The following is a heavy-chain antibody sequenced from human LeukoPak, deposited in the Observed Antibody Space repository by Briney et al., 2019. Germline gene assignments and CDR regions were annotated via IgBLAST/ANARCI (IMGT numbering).Heavy chain of an antibody. Sequence: GGSLRLSCAASGFTFSGSAMHWVRQAPGKGLEWVGRIRSKANGYTTAYGASVKGRFTISRDDLKRTTYVQMKSLKIEDTAVYYCTRLAGGDAFDIWGPGTMVTVPS. V-gene: IGHV3-73*01. J-gene: IGHJ3*02. CDR3: TRLAGGDAFDI. CDR1: GFTFSGSA. CDR2: IRSKANGYTT. D-gene: IGHD2-15*01.